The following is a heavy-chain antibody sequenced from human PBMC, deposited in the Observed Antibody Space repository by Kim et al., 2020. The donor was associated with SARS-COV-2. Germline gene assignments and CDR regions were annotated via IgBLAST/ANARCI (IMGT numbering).Heavy chain of an antibody. CDR3: AKVGGVQAAYFSVMDG. D-gene: IGHD3-16*01. Sequence: GGSLRLSCAASGFTFTNYAMAWVRQAPGKGLEWVSSISGSSERTYYTGSVKGRFTISRDNSGNALYLEMTSLRAEDTAVYYCAKVGGVQAAYFSVMDGWG. CDR1: GFTFTNYA. V-gene: IGHV3-23*01. J-gene: IGHJ6*01. CDR2: ISGSSERT.